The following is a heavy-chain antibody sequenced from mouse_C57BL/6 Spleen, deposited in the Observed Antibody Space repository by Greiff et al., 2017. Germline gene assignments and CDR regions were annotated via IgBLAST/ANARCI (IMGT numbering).Heavy chain of an antibody. CDR1: GYSFTGYY. Sequence: VQLQPSGPELVKPGASVKISCKASGYSFTGYYMNWVKQSPEKSLEWIGEINPSTGGTTYNQKFKAKATLTVDKSSSTAYMQLKSLTSEDSAVYYCARSLTGTDYWGQGTTLTVSS. CDR3: ARSLTGTDY. J-gene: IGHJ2*01. V-gene: IGHV1-42*01. D-gene: IGHD4-1*01. CDR2: INPSTGGT.